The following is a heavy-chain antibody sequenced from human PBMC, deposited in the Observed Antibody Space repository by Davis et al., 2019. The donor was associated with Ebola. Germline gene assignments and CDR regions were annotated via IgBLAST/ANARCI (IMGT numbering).Heavy chain of an antibody. V-gene: IGHV1-18*01. Sequence: KFQGRVTVSKDTSTNTAYMDLRSLTSDDTAIYYCARAPNYDVLTGTSPYYFDYWGQGTLVTVSS. J-gene: IGHJ4*02. CDR3: ARAPNYDVLTGTSPYYFDY. D-gene: IGHD3-9*01.